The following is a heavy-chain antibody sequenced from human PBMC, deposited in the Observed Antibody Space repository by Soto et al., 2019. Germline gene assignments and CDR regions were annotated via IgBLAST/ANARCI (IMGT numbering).Heavy chain of an antibody. Sequence: PGGSLRLSCAASGFTFSSYAMRWVRQAPGKGLECVSAISGSGASTYYADSVKGRFTISRDNSKNTLYLQMNSLRAEDTAVYYCANDERMVDYYCYYGMDVCGQGTTVTVSS. J-gene: IGHJ6*01. CDR2: ISGSGAST. CDR3: ANDERMVDYYCYYGMDV. CDR1: GFTFSSYA. V-gene: IGHV3-23*01. D-gene: IGHD2-15*01.